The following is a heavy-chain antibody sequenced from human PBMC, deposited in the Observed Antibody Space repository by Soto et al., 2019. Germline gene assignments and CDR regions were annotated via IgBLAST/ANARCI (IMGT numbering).Heavy chain of an antibody. CDR1: GYTFTSYD. D-gene: IGHD3-3*01. CDR2: MNPNSGNT. Sequence: QVQLVQSGAEVKKPGASVKVSCKASGYTFTSYDINWVRQATGQGLEWMGWMNPNSGNTGYAQKFQGRVTMTRNTSISTPYMELSSLRSEDTAVYYCARLRSFWSGYHFDYWGQGTLVTVSS. CDR3: ARLRSFWSGYHFDY. J-gene: IGHJ4*02. V-gene: IGHV1-8*01.